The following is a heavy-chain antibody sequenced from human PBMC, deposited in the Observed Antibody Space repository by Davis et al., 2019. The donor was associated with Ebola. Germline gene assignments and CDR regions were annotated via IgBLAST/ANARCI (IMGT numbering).Heavy chain of an antibody. D-gene: IGHD4-17*01. V-gene: IGHV3-30-3*01. Sequence: LSLTCAASGFTFSSYAMHWVRQAPGKGLEWVAVISYDGSNKYYADSVKGRFTISRDNSKNTLYLQMNSLRAEDTAVYYCAKVDGDYLAFYYYGMDVWGQGTTVTVSS. CDR3: AKVDGDYLAFYYYGMDV. J-gene: IGHJ6*02. CDR1: GFTFSSYA. CDR2: ISYDGSNK.